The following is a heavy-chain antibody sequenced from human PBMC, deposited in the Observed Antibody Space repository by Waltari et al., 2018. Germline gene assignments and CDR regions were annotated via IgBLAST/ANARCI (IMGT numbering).Heavy chain of an antibody. V-gene: IGHV3-23*01. CDR3: AKDRVLGYSSSWGLRAEYFQH. CDR2: ISGSGGST. CDR1: GFTFSSYA. D-gene: IGHD6-13*01. J-gene: IGHJ1*01. Sequence: EVQLLESGGGLVQPGGSLRLSCAASGFTFSSYAMSWVRQAPGKGLEWVSAISGSGGSTYYADAVKGRFTISRDNSKNTLYLQMNSLRAEDTAVYYCAKDRVLGYSSSWGLRAEYFQHWGQGTLVTVSS.